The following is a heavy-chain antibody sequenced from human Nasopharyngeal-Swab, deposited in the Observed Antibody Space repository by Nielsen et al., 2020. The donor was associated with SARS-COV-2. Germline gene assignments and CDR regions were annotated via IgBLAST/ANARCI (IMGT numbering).Heavy chain of an antibody. CDR2: INSDGSTT. J-gene: IGHJ4*02. V-gene: IGHV3-74*01. CDR3: ATDITAAGDH. Sequence: GGSLRLSCAASGFTFSPYWMHWVRQVPGRGLMWVPRINSDGSTTDYAESVKGRFTISRDNAKNTLYLQINSLRVEDTALYFCATDITAAGDHWGQGTLVTVSS. D-gene: IGHD6-25*01. CDR1: GFTFSPYW.